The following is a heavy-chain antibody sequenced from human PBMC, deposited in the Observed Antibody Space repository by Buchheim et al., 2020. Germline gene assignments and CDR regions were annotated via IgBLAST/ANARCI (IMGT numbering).Heavy chain of an antibody. Sequence: QVQLVESGGGVVQPGRSLRLSCAASGFTFSSYAMHWVRQAPGKGLEWVAVISYDGSNKYYADSVKGRFTISRANSTNTLYMQMNSLRAEDTAVYYCARDNSRYSSSWYRRYYYGMDVWGQGTT. CDR2: ISYDGSNK. CDR3: ARDNSRYSSSWYRRYYYGMDV. V-gene: IGHV3-30*04. CDR1: GFTFSSYA. J-gene: IGHJ6*02. D-gene: IGHD6-13*01.